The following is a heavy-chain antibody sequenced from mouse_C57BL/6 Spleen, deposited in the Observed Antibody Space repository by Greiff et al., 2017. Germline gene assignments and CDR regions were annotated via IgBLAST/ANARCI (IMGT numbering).Heavy chain of an antibody. J-gene: IGHJ4*01. CDR2: ISNGGGST. CDR1: GFTFSDYY. V-gene: IGHV5-12*01. Sequence: DVMLVESGGGLVQPGGSLKLSCAASGFTFSDYYMYWVRQTPEKRLEWVAYISNGGGSTYYPDTVKGRFTISRDNAKNTLYLQMSRLKSEDTAMYYCARSSYYYGMDYWGQGTSVTVSS. CDR3: ARSSYYYGMDY.